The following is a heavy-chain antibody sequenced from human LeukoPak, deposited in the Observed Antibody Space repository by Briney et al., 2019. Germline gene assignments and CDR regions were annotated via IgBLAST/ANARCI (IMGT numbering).Heavy chain of an antibody. D-gene: IGHD6-6*01. CDR3: ARLCKEYGSSCRPKNVNPYWYFDL. CDR1: GYSISSGYY. J-gene: IGHJ2*01. Sequence: SETLSLTCTVSGYSISSGYYWGWIRQPPGKGLEWIGSIYHSGSTYYNPSLKSRVTISVDTSKNQFSLKLSSVTAADTAVYYCARLCKEYGSSCRPKNVNPYWYFDLWGRGTLVTVSS. V-gene: IGHV4-38-2*02. CDR2: IYHSGST.